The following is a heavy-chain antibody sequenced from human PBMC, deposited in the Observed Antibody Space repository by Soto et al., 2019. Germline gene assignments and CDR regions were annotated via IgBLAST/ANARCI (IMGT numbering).Heavy chain of an antibody. J-gene: IGHJ4*02. CDR3: AKSGGILWFGELTYYSAY. D-gene: IGHD3-10*01. CDR1: GFTFSSYA. V-gene: IGHV3-23*01. Sequence: EVQLLESGGGLVQPGGSLRLSCAASGFTFSSYAMSWVRQAPGKGLEWVSAISGSGGSTYYADSVKGRFTISRDNSKNTLYLQMNSLRAEDTAVYYCAKSGGILWFGELTYYSAYCGQGTLVTVSS. CDR2: ISGSGGST.